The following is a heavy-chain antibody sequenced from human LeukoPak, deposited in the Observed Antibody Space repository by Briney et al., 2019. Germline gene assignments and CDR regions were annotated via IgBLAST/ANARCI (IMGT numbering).Heavy chain of an antibody. D-gene: IGHD2-21*01. CDR3: ARNLAGHFGGFYFDD. Sequence: SETLSLTCTVSGYSISNGYYWGWIRQPPGKGLEWIGSIYYSGSTYYNPSLKSRVTISVDTSKNQFSLKLSSVTAADTAVYYCARNLAGHFGGFYFDDWGQGTLVTVSS. CDR2: IYYSGST. V-gene: IGHV4-38-2*02. J-gene: IGHJ4*02. CDR1: GYSISNGYY.